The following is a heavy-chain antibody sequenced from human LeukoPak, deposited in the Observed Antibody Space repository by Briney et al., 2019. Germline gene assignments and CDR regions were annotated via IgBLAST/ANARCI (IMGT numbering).Heavy chain of an antibody. CDR2: IIPIFGTA. CDR3: ARGRERENRITIFGVVMNWFDP. Sequence: ASVKVSCKASGGTFSSYAISWVRQAPGQGLEWMGGIIPIFGTANYAQKFQGRVTITADESTSTAYMELSSLRSEDTAVYYCARGRERENRITIFGVVMNWFDPWGQGTLVTVSS. V-gene: IGHV1-69*13. J-gene: IGHJ5*02. CDR1: GGTFSSYA. D-gene: IGHD3-3*01.